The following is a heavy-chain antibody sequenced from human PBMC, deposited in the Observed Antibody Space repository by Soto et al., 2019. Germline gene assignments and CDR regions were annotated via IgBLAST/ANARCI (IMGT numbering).Heavy chain of an antibody. V-gene: IGHV4-30-4*01. CDR2: IYYSGST. CDR1: GGSISSGDYY. D-gene: IGHD6-19*01. J-gene: IGHJ5*02. Sequence: SETLSLTCTVSGGSISSGDYYWSWIRQPPGKGLEWIGYIYYSGSTYYNPSLKSRVTISVDTSKNQFSLKLSSVTAADTAVYYCARGIAVAVSWFDPWGQGTLVTVSS. CDR3: ARGIAVAVSWFDP.